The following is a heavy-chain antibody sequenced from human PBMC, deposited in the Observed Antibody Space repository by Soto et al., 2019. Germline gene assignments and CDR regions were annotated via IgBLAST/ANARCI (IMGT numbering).Heavy chain of an antibody. CDR1: GGSISSYY. D-gene: IGHD3-9*01. CDR2: IYYSGST. J-gene: IGHJ4*02. Sequence: PSETLSLTCTVSGGSISSYYWSWIRQPPGKGLEWIGYIYYSGSTNYNPSLKSRVTISIDTSKNQFSLKLSSVTAADTAVYYCARTYYDIFTFDYWGQGTLVTVSS. V-gene: IGHV4-59*01. CDR3: ARTYYDIFTFDY.